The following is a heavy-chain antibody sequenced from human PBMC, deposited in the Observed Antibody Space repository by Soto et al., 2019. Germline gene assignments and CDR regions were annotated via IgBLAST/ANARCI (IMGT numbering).Heavy chain of an antibody. J-gene: IGHJ6*02. V-gene: IGHV1-69*02. CDR2: IIPILGIA. D-gene: IGHD5-18*01. CDR1: GGTFSSYT. CDR3: AKHLVDTAMIYYYGMDV. Sequence: QVQLVQSGAEVKKPGSSVKVSCKASGGTFSSYTISWVRQAPGQGLEWMGRIIPILGIANYAQKFQGSVTITADKSTSTAYMELSSLRSEDTAVYYCAKHLVDTAMIYYYGMDVWGQGTTVTVSS.